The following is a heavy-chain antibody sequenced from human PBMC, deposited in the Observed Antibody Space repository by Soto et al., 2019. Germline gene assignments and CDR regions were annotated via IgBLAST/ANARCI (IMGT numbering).Heavy chain of an antibody. CDR1: GYTFTSYD. V-gene: IGHV1-8*01. Sequence: QVQLVQSGAEVKKPGASVKVSCKASGYTFTSYDINWVRQATGQGLEGMGWMNPNSGNTGYAQKFQGRATMTRNTSISTAYMELSSLSSGDTAVYFCASGRTSRALEYWGQGTLVTVSS. J-gene: IGHJ4*02. D-gene: IGHD1-1*01. CDR3: ASGRTSRALEY. CDR2: MNPNSGNT.